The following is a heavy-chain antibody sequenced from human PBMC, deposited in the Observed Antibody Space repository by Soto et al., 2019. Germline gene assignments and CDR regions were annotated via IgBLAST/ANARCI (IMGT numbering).Heavy chain of an antibody. Sequence: ASVNVSCKASCFTFTNYCIILVRQSPGQGLEWMGWISAYKGNTNYAQKFQDRVTMTTDTSTSTAYLELRSLRSDDMAVYFCASRYGNLPYYFDYWGHGTQVTXSS. CDR2: ISAYKGNT. D-gene: IGHD1-1*01. CDR3: ASRYGNLPYYFDY. J-gene: IGHJ4*01. CDR1: CFTFTNYC. V-gene: IGHV1-18*03.